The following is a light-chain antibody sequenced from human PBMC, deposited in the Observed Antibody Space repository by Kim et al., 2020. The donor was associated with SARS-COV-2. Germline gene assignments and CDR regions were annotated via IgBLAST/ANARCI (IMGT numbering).Light chain of an antibody. CDR3: QQYYSTPYT. V-gene: IGKV4-1*01. J-gene: IGKJ2*01. CDR2: WAS. Sequence: RATINCKSSQSVLYSSNNQNYVAWYQQKPGQPPKLLIYWASTREYGVPDRFSGSRSGTDFTLTISSLQAEDVAVYYCQQYYSTPYTFGQGTKLEI. CDR1: QSVLYSSNNQNY.